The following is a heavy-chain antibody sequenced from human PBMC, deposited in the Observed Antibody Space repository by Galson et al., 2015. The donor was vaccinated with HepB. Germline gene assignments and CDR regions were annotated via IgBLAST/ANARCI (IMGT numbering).Heavy chain of an antibody. CDR3: ASWDDFWSGAQVDY. CDR2: ISSSSSTI. CDR1: GFTFSSYS. D-gene: IGHD3-3*01. Sequence: SLRLSCAASGFTFSSYSMNWVRQAPGKGLEWVSYISSSSSTIYYADSVKGRFTISRDNAKNSLYLQMNSLRAEDTAVYYCASWDDFWSGAQVDYWGQGTLVTVSS. J-gene: IGHJ4*02. V-gene: IGHV3-48*01.